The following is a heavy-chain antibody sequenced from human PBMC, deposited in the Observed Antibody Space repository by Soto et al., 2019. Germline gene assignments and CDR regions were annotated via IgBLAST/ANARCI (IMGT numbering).Heavy chain of an antibody. CDR3: ARSGYSYGYLAVDY. CDR1: GGTFSSYA. CDR2: IIPIFGTA. V-gene: IGHV1-69*13. J-gene: IGHJ4*02. D-gene: IGHD5-18*01. Sequence: ASVKVSCKASGGTFSSYAISWVRQAPGQGLEWMGGIIPIFGTANYAQKFQGRATITADESTSTAYMELSSLRSEDTAVYYCARSGYSYGYLAVDYWGQGTLVTVSS.